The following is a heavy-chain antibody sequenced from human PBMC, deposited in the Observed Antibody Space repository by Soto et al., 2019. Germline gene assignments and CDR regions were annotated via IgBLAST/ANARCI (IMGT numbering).Heavy chain of an antibody. CDR3: ARQWLRPNDAFDI. D-gene: IGHD5-12*01. CDR1: GGSISSYY. CDR2: IYYSGST. V-gene: IGHV4-59*08. Sequence: SETLSLTCTVSGGSISSYYWSWIRQPPGKGLEWIGYIYYSGSTNYNPSLKSRVTISVDTSKNQFSLKLSSVTAADTAVYYCARQWLRPNDAFDIWGQGTMVTVSS. J-gene: IGHJ3*02.